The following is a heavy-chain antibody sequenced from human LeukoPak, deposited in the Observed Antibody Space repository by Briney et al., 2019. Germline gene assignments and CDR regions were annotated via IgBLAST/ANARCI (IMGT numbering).Heavy chain of an antibody. CDR3: ASSQWELPDRVDY. Sequence: GESLKISCKGSGYSFTSYWIGCVRQMPGKTLEWMGIIYPGDSDTRYSPSFQGQVTISADKSISTAYLQWSSLKASDAAMYYCASSQWELPDRVDYWGQGTLVTVSS. J-gene: IGHJ4*02. CDR1: GYSFTSYW. D-gene: IGHD1-26*01. CDR2: IYPGDSDT. V-gene: IGHV5-51*01.